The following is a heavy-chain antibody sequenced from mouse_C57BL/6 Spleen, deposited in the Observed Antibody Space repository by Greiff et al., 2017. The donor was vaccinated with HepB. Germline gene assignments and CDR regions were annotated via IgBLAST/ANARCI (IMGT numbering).Heavy chain of an antibody. J-gene: IGHJ4*01. V-gene: IGHV1-52*01. D-gene: IGHD2-13*01. CDR1: GYTFTSYW. CDR3: ARYGDYGYAMDY. Sequence: VQLQQPGAELVRPGSSVKLSCKASGYTFTSYWMHWVKQRPIQGLEWIGNIDPSDSETHYNQKFKDKATLTVDKSSSTAYMQLSSLTSEDSAVYYCARYGDYGYAMDYWGQGTSVTVSS. CDR2: IDPSDSET.